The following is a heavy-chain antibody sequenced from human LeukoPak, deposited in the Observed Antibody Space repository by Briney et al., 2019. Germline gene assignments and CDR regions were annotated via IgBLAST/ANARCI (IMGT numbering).Heavy chain of an antibody. J-gene: IGHJ4*02. Sequence: SETLSLTCAVYGGSFSGYYWSWIRQPPGKGLEWIGEINHSGSTNYNPSLKSRVTISVDTSKNQFSLKLSSVTAADTAVYYCAREGVTGDRFDYWGQGTLVTVSS. CDR1: GGSFSGYY. CDR2: INHSGST. V-gene: IGHV4-34*01. CDR3: AREGVTGDRFDY. D-gene: IGHD3-16*01.